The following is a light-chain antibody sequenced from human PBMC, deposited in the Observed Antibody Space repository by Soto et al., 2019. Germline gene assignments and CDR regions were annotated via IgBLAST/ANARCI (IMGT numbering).Light chain of an antibody. V-gene: IGKV1-9*01. Sequence: IHSTDSASSHSPPLEYRVAITGRASQAITNNLAWYQQKPGNPPKLLIYDESTLHSGVPSRFSARQVGTQTILNPHSVQSEDFATYYCQQYKYYPRTFGGGTKVDI. CDR3: QQYKYYPRT. CDR2: DES. CDR1: QAITNN. J-gene: IGKJ4*01.